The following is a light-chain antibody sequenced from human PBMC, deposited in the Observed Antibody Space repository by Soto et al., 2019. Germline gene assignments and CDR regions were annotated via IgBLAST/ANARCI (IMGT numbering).Light chain of an antibody. CDR3: GAHHGSGSNLVL. Sequence: QPVLTQPPSASASLGASVTLTCTLSSGYSNYKVDWYQQRPGKGPRFVMRVGTGGIVGSKGDGIPDRFSVLGSGLNRYLTIKNIQEEDESDYHCGAHHGSGSNLVLFGGGTKLTVL. CDR1: SGYSNYK. CDR2: VGTGGIVG. J-gene: IGLJ2*01. V-gene: IGLV9-49*01.